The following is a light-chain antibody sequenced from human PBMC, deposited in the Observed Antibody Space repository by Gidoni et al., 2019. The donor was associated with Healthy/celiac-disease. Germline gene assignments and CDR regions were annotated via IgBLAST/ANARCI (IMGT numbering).Light chain of an antibody. V-gene: IGKV1-39*01. CDR2: AAS. J-gene: IGKJ1*01. CDR1: QSISSY. Sequence: DIQMTQSPSSLSASVGDRVTITCRASQSISSYLNWYQQKPGKAHKLLIYAASSLQSGVPSRFSGSGSGTDFTLTISSLQPEDFATYYCQQSYSTLRTFGQGTKVEIK. CDR3: QQSYSTLRT.